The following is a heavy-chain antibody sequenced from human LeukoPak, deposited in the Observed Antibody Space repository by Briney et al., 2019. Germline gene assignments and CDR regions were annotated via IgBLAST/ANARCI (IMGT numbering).Heavy chain of an antibody. V-gene: IGHV1-69*05. CDR3: ARDRHADYYFDY. Sequence: ASVKVSCKASGGTFSSYAISWVRQAPGQGLEWMGGIIPIFGTANYAQKFQGRVTITTDESTSTACMELSSLRSEDTAVYYCARDRHADYYFDYWGQGTLVTVSS. D-gene: IGHD3/OR15-3a*01. CDR1: GGTFSSYA. CDR2: IIPIFGTA. J-gene: IGHJ4*02.